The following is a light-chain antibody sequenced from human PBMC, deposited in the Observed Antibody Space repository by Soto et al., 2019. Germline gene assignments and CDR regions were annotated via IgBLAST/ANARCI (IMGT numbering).Light chain of an antibody. Sequence: EIEMTQSPSTLSVSPGERATLSCRASQGVTNNLAWYQQKPGQAPKLLIYGASTMDPVVPARFSGSGSGTEFTLTISSLQSEDFAVYFCQKYISGPFTFGPGTKVEIK. CDR1: QGVTNN. J-gene: IGKJ3*01. CDR2: GAS. V-gene: IGKV3-15*01. CDR3: QKYISGPFT.